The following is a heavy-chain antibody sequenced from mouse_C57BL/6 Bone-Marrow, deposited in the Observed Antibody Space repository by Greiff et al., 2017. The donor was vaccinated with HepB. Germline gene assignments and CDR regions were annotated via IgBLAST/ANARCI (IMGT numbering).Heavy chain of an antibody. D-gene: IGHD1-1*01. CDR1: GYTFTDYY. CDR2: IYPGSGNT. J-gene: IGHJ2*01. V-gene: IGHV1-76*01. Sequence: QVQLQQSGAELVRPGASVKLSCKASGYTFTDYYINWVKQRPGQGLEWIARIYPGSGNTYYNEKFKGKATLTAEKSSSTAYMQLSSLTSEDSAVHFCARKTTGFDYWGQGTTLTVSS. CDR3: ARKTTGFDY.